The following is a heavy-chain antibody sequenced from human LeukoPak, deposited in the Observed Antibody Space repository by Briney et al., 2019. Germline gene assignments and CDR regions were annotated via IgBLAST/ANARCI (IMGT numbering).Heavy chain of an antibody. V-gene: IGHV4-34*01. CDR2: INHSGST. CDR3: PRGPYYGDYPPNQYYYYGMDV. Sequence: PSETLSLTCAVYGGSFSGYYWSWIRQPPGKGLEWIGEINHSGSTNYNPSLKSRVTISVDTSKNQFSLKLSSVTAADTAVYYCPRGPYYGDYPPNQYYYYGMDVWGQGTTVTVSS. J-gene: IGHJ6*02. CDR1: GGSFSGYY. D-gene: IGHD4-17*01.